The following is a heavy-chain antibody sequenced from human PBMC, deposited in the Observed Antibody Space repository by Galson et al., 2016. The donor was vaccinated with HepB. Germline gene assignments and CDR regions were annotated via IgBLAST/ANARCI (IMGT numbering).Heavy chain of an antibody. CDR1: GYTFTNYY. Sequence: SVKVSCKVSGYTFTNYYISWVRQAPGQGLEWLGWIHTDNGDTNYAHIVQGRVTMTTDTSTTTAYMELTSLRSDDTAVYYCARGHWTRTNCYWNFDHWGQGTLVTVSS. V-gene: IGHV1-18*01. CDR3: ARGHWTRTNCYWNFDH. J-gene: IGHJ4*02. D-gene: IGHD2-2*01. CDR2: IHTDNGDT.